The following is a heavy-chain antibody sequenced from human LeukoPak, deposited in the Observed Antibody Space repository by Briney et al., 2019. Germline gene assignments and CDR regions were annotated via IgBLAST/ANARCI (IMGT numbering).Heavy chain of an antibody. CDR3: ARDRGYSSYNWFDP. CDR2: ISGSGGST. J-gene: IGHJ5*02. V-gene: IGHV3-23*01. D-gene: IGHD6-6*01. CDR1: GFTLSSYA. Sequence: GGSLRLSCAASGFTLSSYAMSWVRQAPGKGLEWVSSISGSGGSTYYADSVKGRFTISRDNSKNMLYLQMNSLRAEDTAVYYCARDRGYSSYNWFDPWGQGTLVTVSS.